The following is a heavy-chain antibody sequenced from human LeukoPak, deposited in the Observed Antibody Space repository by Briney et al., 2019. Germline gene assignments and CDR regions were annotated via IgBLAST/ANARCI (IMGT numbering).Heavy chain of an antibody. CDR2: INHSGST. J-gene: IGHJ4*02. Sequence: SETLSLTCAVYGGSFSGYYWSWIRQPPGKGLEWIGEINHSGSTNYNPSLKSRVTISVDTSKNQFSLKLSSVTAADTAVYYCAKDDGYFYGFDYWGQGTLVTVSS. V-gene: IGHV4-34*01. CDR3: AKDDGYFYGFDY. D-gene: IGHD5-18*01. CDR1: GGSFSGYY.